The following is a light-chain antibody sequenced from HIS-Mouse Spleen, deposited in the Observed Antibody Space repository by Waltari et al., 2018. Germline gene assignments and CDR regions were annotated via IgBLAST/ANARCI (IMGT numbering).Light chain of an antibody. Sequence: QSVLTQPPSASGTPGQRVTISCSGGSSNIVSNTVNRYQQLPGTAPKLHNYSNNPPPYGVPDRCSGSKSGASASLALSGLQAEDEADYYWAAWEYSLNGPVFGGGTKLTVL. CDR3: AAWEYSLNGPV. CDR2: SNN. V-gene: IGLV1-44*01. J-gene: IGLJ3*02. CDR1: SSNIVSNT.